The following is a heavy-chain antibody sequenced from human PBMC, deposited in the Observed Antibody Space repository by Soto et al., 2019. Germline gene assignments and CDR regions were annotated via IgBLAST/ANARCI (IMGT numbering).Heavy chain of an antibody. CDR3: ARRIGGYCSGGSCYYYYMDV. V-gene: IGHV4-39*01. CDR1: GGSISSSSYY. Sequence: SETLSLTCTVSGGSISSSSYYWGWIRQPPGKGLEWIGSIYYSGSTYYNPSLKSRVTISVDTSKNQFSLKLSSVTAADTAVYYCARRIGGYCSGGSCYYYYMDVWGKGTTVTVSS. J-gene: IGHJ6*03. D-gene: IGHD2-15*01. CDR2: IYYSGST.